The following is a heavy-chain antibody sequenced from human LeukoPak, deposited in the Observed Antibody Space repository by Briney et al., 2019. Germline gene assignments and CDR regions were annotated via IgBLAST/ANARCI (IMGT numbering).Heavy chain of an antibody. J-gene: IGHJ6*02. V-gene: IGHV4-59*01. Sequence: SETLSLTCTVSGGSISSYYWSWIRQPPGKGLEWIGYIYYSGSTNYNPSLKSRVTISVDTSKNQFSLKLSSVTAAGTAVYYCASGRQQLAHYGMDVWGQGTTVTVSS. CDR1: GGSISSYY. CDR3: ASGRQQLAHYGMDV. D-gene: IGHD6-13*01. CDR2: IYYSGST.